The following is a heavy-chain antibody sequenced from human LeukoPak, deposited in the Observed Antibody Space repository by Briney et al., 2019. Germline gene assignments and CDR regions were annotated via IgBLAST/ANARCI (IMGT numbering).Heavy chain of an antibody. Sequence: PSETLSLTCTVSGGSISSYYWSWIRQPPGKGLEWIGYIYHSGSTYYNPSLKSRVTISVDRSKNQFSLKLSSVTAADTAVYYCARVRYQLLYSFDYWGQGTLVTVSS. CDR1: GGSISSYY. J-gene: IGHJ4*02. D-gene: IGHD2-2*02. CDR3: ARVRYQLLYSFDY. V-gene: IGHV4-59*12. CDR2: IYHSGST.